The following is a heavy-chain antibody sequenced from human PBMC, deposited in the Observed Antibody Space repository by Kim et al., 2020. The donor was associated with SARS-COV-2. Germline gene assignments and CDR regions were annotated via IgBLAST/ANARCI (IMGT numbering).Heavy chain of an antibody. D-gene: IGHD4-17*01. J-gene: IGHJ2*01. V-gene: IGHV3-74*01. Sequence: SVRRRFTISRDNAKGTLFLQMDSLRAEDTAVYYCARTAYGGNSGSWYFDLWGRGTLVTVSS. CDR3: ARTAYGGNSGSWYFDL.